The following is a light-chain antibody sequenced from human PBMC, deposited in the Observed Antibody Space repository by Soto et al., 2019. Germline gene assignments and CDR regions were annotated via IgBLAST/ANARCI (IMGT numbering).Light chain of an antibody. CDR1: QSVSSSY. CDR2: GAS. CDR3: QQYGSSPPYT. Sequence: EIVLTQSPGTLSLSPGERATLSCRASQSVSSSYLAWYQQKPGQAPRLLIYGASSRATGIPEGFSGSGSGTDFTLTISRREPADFAVYYCQQYGSSPPYTFGQGTKLEIK. V-gene: IGKV3-20*01. J-gene: IGKJ2*01.